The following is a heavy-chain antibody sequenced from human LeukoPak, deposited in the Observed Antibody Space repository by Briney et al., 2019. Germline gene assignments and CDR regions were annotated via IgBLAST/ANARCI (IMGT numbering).Heavy chain of an antibody. D-gene: IGHD6-19*01. CDR1: GFTFSSYT. J-gene: IGHJ4*02. Sequence: GGSLRLSCAASGFTFSSYTMNWVRQAPGKGLEWVSAISGSGVGTYYADSVKGRFTISRDNSWNTLYLQMSSLRAEDTAVYYCAKELAPQSSGWYREAYYWGQGTLVTVSS. V-gene: IGHV3-23*01. CDR2: ISGSGVGT. CDR3: AKELAPQSSGWYREAYY.